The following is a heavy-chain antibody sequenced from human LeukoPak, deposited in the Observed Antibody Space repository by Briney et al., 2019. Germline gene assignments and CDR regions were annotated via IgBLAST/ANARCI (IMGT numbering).Heavy chain of an antibody. V-gene: IGHV3-7*01. CDR1: GFTFSSYS. CDR2: IKQDGSEK. J-gene: IGHJ6*02. D-gene: IGHD6-13*01. Sequence: GGSLRLSCAASGFTFSSYSMNWVRQAPGKGLEWVANIKQDGSEKYYVDSVKGRFTISRDNAKNSLYLQMNSLRAEDTAVYYCARDRAAAGFYYYYYGMDVWGQGTTVTVSS. CDR3: ARDRAAAGFYYYYYGMDV.